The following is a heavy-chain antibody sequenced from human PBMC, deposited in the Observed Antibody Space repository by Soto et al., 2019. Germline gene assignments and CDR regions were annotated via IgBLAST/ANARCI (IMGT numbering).Heavy chain of an antibody. D-gene: IGHD2-15*01. V-gene: IGHV4-39*01. CDR1: GGSISSSSYY. Sequence: SETLSLTCTVSGGSISSSSYYWGWIRQPPGKGLEWIGSIYYSGSTYYNPSLKSRVTISVDTSKNQFSLKLSSVTAADTAVYYCANQWGPYCSGGSCYFQPFDYWGQGTLVTVSS. CDR2: IYYSGST. J-gene: IGHJ4*02. CDR3: ANQWGPYCSGGSCYFQPFDY.